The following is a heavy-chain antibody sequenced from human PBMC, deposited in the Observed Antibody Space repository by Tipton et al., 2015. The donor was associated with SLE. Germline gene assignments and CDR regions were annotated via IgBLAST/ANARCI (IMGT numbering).Heavy chain of an antibody. CDR2: IYSGGST. CDR3: AREGYCSSTSCSQGWFDP. D-gene: IGHD2-2*01. V-gene: IGHV3-66*01. Sequence: SLRLSCAASGFTVSSNYMSWVRQAPGKGLEWVSVIYSGGSTYYADSVKGRFTISRDNSKNTLYLQMNSLRAEDTAVYYCAREGYCSSTSCSQGWFDPWGQGTLVTVSS. J-gene: IGHJ5*02. CDR1: GFTVSSNY.